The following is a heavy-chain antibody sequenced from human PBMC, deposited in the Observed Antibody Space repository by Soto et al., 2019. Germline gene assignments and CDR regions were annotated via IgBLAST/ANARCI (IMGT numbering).Heavy chain of an antibody. J-gene: IGHJ4*02. CDR3: TPLASGHYGYDF. CDR2: IKTKSSGGTT. V-gene: IGHV3-15*01. Sequence: DVQLVESGGDLVKPGGSLRLSCAASGFASSDASMSWVRQAPGKGLEWVGRIKTKSSGGTTDYAAPVKGRFTISRDDSKNTVYLQMDSLKAEDTAVYSCTPLASGHYGYDFWGQGTLVTVSS. CDR1: GFASSDAS. D-gene: IGHD3-3*01.